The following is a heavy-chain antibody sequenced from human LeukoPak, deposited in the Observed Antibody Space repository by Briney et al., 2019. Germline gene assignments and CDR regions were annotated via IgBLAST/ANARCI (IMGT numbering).Heavy chain of an antibody. CDR1: GGYFSGYY. D-gene: IGHD2-15*01. Sequence: WDTLSLTCAVYGGYFSGYYWSWLRQPPGKGLEWIGGINHSGSTNYNPSLKSRVSISVDTSNKQFSLKLASVTGADTGVYYCARGLAGYWSGGSCYAGYFDYWGQGTLVTVSS. V-gene: IGHV4-34*01. J-gene: IGHJ4*02. CDR3: ARGLAGYWSGGSCYAGYFDY. CDR2: INHSGST.